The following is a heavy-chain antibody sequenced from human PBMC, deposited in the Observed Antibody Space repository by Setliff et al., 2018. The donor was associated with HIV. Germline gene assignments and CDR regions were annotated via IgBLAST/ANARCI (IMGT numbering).Heavy chain of an antibody. J-gene: IGHJ5*02. V-gene: IGHV4-34*01. CDR2: FSQTRST. Sequence: PSETLSLTCAVYGGSFSGDYWVWIRQSPGKGLEWIGDFSQTRSTNYDPSLKSRVTISLDTSKNQLSLKLTSVSAADTAVYYCARGRLRTVTSLIKKRASYTWLDPWGQGTLVTVPQ. CDR1: GGSFSGDY. D-gene: IGHD3-16*01. CDR3: ARGRLRTVTSLIKKRASYTWLDP.